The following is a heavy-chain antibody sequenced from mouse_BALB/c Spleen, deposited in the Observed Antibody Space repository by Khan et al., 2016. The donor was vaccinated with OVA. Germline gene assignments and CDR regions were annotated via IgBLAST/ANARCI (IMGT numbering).Heavy chain of an antibody. V-gene: IGHV1-4*01. CDR1: GFTFTSYS. Sequence: QVQLKQSGAELARPGASVKLSCKASGFTFTSYSMHWLTQWPGQGLEWIGYINPRSGYTKSNPQFKDKATLTADKSSRTAYMQLSSLTSEDSAVYDGARTDRRWGQGTTRTVSS. D-gene: IGHD2-14*01. J-gene: IGHJ2*01. CDR2: INPRSGYT. CDR3: ARTDRR.